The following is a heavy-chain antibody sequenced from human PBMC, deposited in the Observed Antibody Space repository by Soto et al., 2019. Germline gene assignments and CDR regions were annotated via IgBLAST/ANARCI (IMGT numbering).Heavy chain of an antibody. J-gene: IGHJ4*02. D-gene: IGHD3-10*01. CDR2: ITAYNGDT. Sequence: QVQLVQSGAEVKKPGASVKVSCKTSGYTFTSFGISWMRQAPGQGLEWMGWITAYNGDTNYAQKLQGRVSMTTDTSTNTAYMELRNLRSDDTAVYYCARGTRVRGIITNFDYWGQGTLLTVSS. V-gene: IGHV1-18*01. CDR1: GYTFTSFG. CDR3: ARGTRVRGIITNFDY.